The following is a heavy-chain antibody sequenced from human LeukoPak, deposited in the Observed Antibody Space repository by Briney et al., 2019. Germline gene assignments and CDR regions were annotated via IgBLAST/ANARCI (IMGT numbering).Heavy chain of an antibody. D-gene: IGHD3-9*01. CDR3: ARVMSALTGYFFDP. CDR2: IYTSGST. CDR1: GGSISSYY. V-gene: IGHV4-4*07. Sequence: SETLSLTCTVSGGSISSYYWSWIRQPPGKGLEWIGRIYTSGSTNYNPSLKSRVTMSVDTSKNQFSLKLSSVTAADTAVYYCARVMSALTGYFFDPWGQGTLVTVSS. J-gene: IGHJ5*02.